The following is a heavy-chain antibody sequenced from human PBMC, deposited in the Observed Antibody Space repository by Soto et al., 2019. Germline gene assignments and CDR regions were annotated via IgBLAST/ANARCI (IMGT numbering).Heavy chain of an antibody. CDR2: INPSGGST. V-gene: IGHV1-46*01. Sequence: ASVKVSCKASGYTFTSYYMHWVRQAPGQGLEWMGIINPSGGSTSYAQKFQGRVTMTRDTSTSTVYMELSSLRSEDTAVYYCARERAARSDYDFWSGYYTPPNYYYYGMDVWGQGTTVTVSS. D-gene: IGHD3-3*01. J-gene: IGHJ6*02. CDR3: ARERAARSDYDFWSGYYTPPNYYYYGMDV. CDR1: GYTFTSYY.